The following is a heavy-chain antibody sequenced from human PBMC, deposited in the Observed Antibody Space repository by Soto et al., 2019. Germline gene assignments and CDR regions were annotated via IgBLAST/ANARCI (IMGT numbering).Heavy chain of an antibody. Sequence: QVQLQESGPGLVKPSETLSLTCTVSGGSISSYYWSWIRQPPGKGLEWIGYIYYSGSTNYNPSLKSRVTISVDTSKNQFSLKLSSVTGADTAVYYCARRFGVYFDYWGQGTLVTVSS. J-gene: IGHJ4*02. CDR1: GGSISSYY. CDR3: ARRFGVYFDY. CDR2: IYYSGST. V-gene: IGHV4-59*08. D-gene: IGHD2-8*01.